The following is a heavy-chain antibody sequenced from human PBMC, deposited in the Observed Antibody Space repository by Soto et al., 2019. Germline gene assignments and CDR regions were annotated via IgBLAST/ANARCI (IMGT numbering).Heavy chain of an antibody. CDR1: GYTLTELS. J-gene: IGHJ6*02. CDR3: ATLKTSYYYYYGMDV. Sequence: GASVKVSCKVSGYTLTELSVHWVRQTPGKGLEWMGGFDPEHDETVYAQKFQGRVTMTEDTPTDTAYMELSSLRSEDTAVYYCATLKTSYYYYYGMDVWGQGTTVTVSS. D-gene: IGHD1-7*01. V-gene: IGHV1-24*01. CDR2: FDPEHDET.